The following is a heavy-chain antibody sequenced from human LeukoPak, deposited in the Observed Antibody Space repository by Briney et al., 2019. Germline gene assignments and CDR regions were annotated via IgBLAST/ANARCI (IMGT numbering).Heavy chain of an antibody. CDR2: ISAYNGNT. Sequence: ASVKVSCKASGYTFTSYGISWVRQAPGQGLEWMGWISAYNGNTNYAQKFQGRVTITADKSTSTAYMELSSLRSEDTAVYYCARDGYWEDSSGWYGGSPFDYWGQGTLVTVSS. CDR1: GYTFTSYG. CDR3: ARDGYWEDSSGWYGGSPFDY. V-gene: IGHV1-18*01. J-gene: IGHJ4*02. D-gene: IGHD6-19*01.